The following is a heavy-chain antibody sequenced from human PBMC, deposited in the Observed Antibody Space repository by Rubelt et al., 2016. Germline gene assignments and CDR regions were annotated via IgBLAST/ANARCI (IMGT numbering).Heavy chain of an antibody. CDR3: AHSEYTEARFDY. CDR2: IYWDDDK. Sequence: QITLKESGPTLVKPTQTLTLTCTFSGFSLSTSGVGVGWIRQPPGKALEWLALIYWDDDKRYSPSLKSRFTITKDTSKNQVVLTMTSSVPADTATDYYAHSEYTEARFDYWGQGTLVTVAS. CDR1: GFSLSTSGVG. D-gene: IGHD2/OR15-2a*01. J-gene: IGHJ4*02. V-gene: IGHV2-5*02.